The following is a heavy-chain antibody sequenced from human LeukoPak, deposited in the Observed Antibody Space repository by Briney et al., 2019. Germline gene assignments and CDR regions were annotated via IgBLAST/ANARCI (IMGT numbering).Heavy chain of an antibody. CDR1: GYTFTGYY. CDR2: INPNSGGT. V-gene: IGHV1-2*02. D-gene: IGHD6-19*01. Sequence: ASVKVSCKASGYTFTGYYMHWVRQAPGQGLEWMGWINPNSGGTNYAQKFQGRVTMTRDTSISTAYMELSRLRSDDTAVYCCARDARRLGSGWYGSFDYWGQGTLVTVSS. J-gene: IGHJ4*02. CDR3: ARDARRLGSGWYGSFDY.